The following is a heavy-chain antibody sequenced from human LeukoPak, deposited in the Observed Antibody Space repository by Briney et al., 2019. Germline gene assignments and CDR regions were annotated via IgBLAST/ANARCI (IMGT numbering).Heavy chain of an antibody. Sequence: PGGSLRLSCAASGFTVSSNYMSWVRQAPGKGLEWVSVIYSGGSTYYADSVKGRFTISRDNSKNTLYLQMNSLRAEDTAVYYCAREDSGFSYFDYWGQGTLVTVSS. D-gene: IGHD5-12*01. V-gene: IGHV3-66*01. CDR3: AREDSGFSYFDY. CDR2: IYSGGST. J-gene: IGHJ4*02. CDR1: GFTVSSNY.